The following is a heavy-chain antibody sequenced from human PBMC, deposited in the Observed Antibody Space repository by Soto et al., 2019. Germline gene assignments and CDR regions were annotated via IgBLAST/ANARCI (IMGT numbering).Heavy chain of an antibody. CDR2: IDHSGYT. V-gene: IGHV4-34*01. CDR3: ARVRDWFDP. CDR1: GGSFSGYY. Sequence: QVQLQQWGAGLLKPSETLSLTCAVYGGSFSGYYWNWIRQPPGKGLEWIGDIDHSGYTNYNPSLKSRVTISVATSKNQFSLRLTSVTAADTAVYSCARVRDWFDPWGQGTLVTVSS. J-gene: IGHJ5*02. D-gene: IGHD3-3*01.